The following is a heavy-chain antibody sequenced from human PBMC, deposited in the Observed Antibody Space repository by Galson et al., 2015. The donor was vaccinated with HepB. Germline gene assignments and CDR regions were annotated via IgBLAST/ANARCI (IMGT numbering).Heavy chain of an antibody. V-gene: IGHV3-21*01. CDR1: GFTLSSYT. Sequence: SLRLSCAASGFTLSSYTINWVRQGAGGGLEWVSSISGSGSVIYYADSVKGRVTISRDNARNSVYLQMKSLRVEDTAIYYCARDPSNDWYIDHWGQGTLVTVSS. D-gene: IGHD3-9*01. CDR3: ARDPSNDWYIDH. J-gene: IGHJ4*02. CDR2: ISGSGSVI.